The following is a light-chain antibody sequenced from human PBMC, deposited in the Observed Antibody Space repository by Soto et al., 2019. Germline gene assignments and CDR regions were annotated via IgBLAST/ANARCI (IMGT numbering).Light chain of an antibody. CDR1: SSNIGAGYE. J-gene: IGLJ1*01. V-gene: IGLV1-40*01. CDR2: GNS. Sequence: QSVRTQPPSVSGAPGQRVTISCTGSSSNIGAGYEVHWYQQLPGTAPKLLIYGNSNRPSGVPDRFSGSKSGTSASLAITGLQAEDEADYYCQSYDSRMSGYVFGTGTKLTVL. CDR3: QSYDSRMSGYV.